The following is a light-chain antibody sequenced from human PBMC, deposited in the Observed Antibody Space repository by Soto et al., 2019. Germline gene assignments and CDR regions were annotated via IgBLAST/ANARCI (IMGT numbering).Light chain of an antibody. V-gene: IGKV4-1*01. Sequence: IVMTECPDALTVSLGERAPINWKGSQSVLYSADNKNYLAWYQQKPGQHPKLPIYWASTRESGVPDRFSGRGSGTDFTLTISSLQAEDVAVYYCKQYYSTPWTFGKGTKVDIK. CDR3: KQYYSTPWT. CDR2: WAS. J-gene: IGKJ1*01. CDR1: QSVLYSADNKNY.